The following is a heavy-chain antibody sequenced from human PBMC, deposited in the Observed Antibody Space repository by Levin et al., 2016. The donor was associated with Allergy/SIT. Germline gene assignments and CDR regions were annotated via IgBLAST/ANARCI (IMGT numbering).Heavy chain of an antibody. D-gene: IGHD3-10*01. V-gene: IGHV4-39*01. J-gene: IGHJ4*02. CDR2: IYYTGST. Sequence: GSLRLSCTVSRGSITNINSHWGWIRQPPGKGLEWIGSIYYTGSTYCNPSLKRRVTVSVDTSKNQFSLKMTSMTAADTAVFFCARHLGGMVRGVYDSWGQGMLVTVSS. CDR3: ARHLGGMVRGVYDS. CDR1: RGSITNINSH.